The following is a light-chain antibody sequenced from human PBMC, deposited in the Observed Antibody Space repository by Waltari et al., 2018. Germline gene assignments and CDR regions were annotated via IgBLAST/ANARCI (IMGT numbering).Light chain of an antibody. V-gene: IGKV4-1*01. CDR1: QSLLLPSSDKHS. Sequence: DIVMTQSPDSLSVSLGERATINCKSSQSLLLPSSDKHSLAWYQQKPGQPPKALIYWASSRDSGVPVRFRCIGSGTDFTLPSSSLQAEDVAVYFCQQYYTIPWTFGKGTKVEI. CDR2: WAS. CDR3: QQYYTIPWT. J-gene: IGKJ1*01.